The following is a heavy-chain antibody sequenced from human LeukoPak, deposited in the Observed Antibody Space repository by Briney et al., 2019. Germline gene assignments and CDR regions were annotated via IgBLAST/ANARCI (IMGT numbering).Heavy chain of an antibody. D-gene: IGHD6-19*01. J-gene: IGHJ4*02. CDR1: GFTFSAYG. CDR2: ISDDGSHK. Sequence: GGSLRLSCAASGFTFSAYGLHWVRQTPGKGLEWVAIISDDGSHKYYADSVKGRFTISRDNSRNTLYLQMSSLRAEDTAVYYCVRSYSSGWFDYWGQGTLVTVSS. V-gene: IGHV3-30*03. CDR3: VRSYSSGWFDY.